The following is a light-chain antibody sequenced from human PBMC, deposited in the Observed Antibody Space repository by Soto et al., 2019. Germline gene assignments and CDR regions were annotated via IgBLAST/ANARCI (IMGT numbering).Light chain of an antibody. Sequence: EIVLTQSPGTLSLSPGEGATLSCRASQSVTNNFLAWYQQKPDQSPRLLIYGASTRAAGVPDRFSGSGSGTDFTLTITSLEPEDFTVYYCQQYGRSPLLYTFGQGTKLGVK. V-gene: IGKV3-20*01. CDR2: GAS. CDR3: QQYGRSPLLYT. CDR1: QSVTNNF. J-gene: IGKJ2*01.